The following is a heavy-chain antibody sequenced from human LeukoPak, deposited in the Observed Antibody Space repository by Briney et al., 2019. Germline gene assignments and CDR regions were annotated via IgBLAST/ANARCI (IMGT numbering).Heavy chain of an antibody. CDR2: IYPGDSDT. CDR3: ARHAGGSGSYYFLDY. V-gene: IGHV5-51*01. Sequence: GESLKISCKGSGYTFISSWIGWVRQMPGKGLEWMGIIYPGDSDTRYSPSFQGQVTITADKSISTAYLQWSSLKASDTAMYYCARHAGGSGSYYFLDYWGQGALVTVSS. D-gene: IGHD3-10*01. CDR1: GYTFISSW. J-gene: IGHJ4*02.